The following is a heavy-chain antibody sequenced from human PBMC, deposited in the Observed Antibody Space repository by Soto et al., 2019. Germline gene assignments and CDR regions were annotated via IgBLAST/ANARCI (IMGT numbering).Heavy chain of an antibody. CDR2: ISGSGDST. CDR3: AKGVGVIAAAVTYYDYSYGLDV. J-gene: IGHJ6*02. D-gene: IGHD6-13*01. CDR1: GFTFSSCA. Sequence: EVQLLESGGGLVQPGGSLRLSCAASGFTFSSCAINLVRQAPGKGLEWVSGISGSGDSTYYADSVKGRFTSSRDNSKNTLYLQMNSLSAEDTAVYYCAKGVGVIAAAVTYYDYSYGLDVWGQGTTVTVSS. V-gene: IGHV3-23*01.